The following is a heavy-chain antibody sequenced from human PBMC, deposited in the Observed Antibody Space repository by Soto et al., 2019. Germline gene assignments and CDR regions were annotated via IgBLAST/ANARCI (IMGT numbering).Heavy chain of an antibody. J-gene: IGHJ5*02. V-gene: IGHV5-10-1*01. D-gene: IGHD2-2*01. CDR3: APLFCSTGTCDSSLDP. CDR2: IDPRDSQT. CDR1: GYTFTTFW. Sequence: PGESLKISCTGFGYTFTTFWISWVRQMPGKGLEWMGRIDPRDSQTNYSPSFQGHVTISVDKSISTAYLQWDSLKASDTAMYYCAPLFCSTGTCDSSLDPRGKGTLGTVSS.